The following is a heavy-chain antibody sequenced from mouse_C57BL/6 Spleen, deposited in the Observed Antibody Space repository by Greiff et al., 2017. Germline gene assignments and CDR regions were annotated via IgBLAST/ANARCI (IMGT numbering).Heavy chain of an antibody. Sequence: EVKLVESGAELVRPGASVKLSCTASGFNIKDDYMHWVKQRPEQGLEWIGWIDPENGDTEYASKFQGKATITADTSSNTAYLQLSSLTSEDTAVYYCTLYYYGSSYLYYYAMDYWGQGTSVTVSS. V-gene: IGHV14-4*01. CDR3: TLYYYGSSYLYYYAMDY. D-gene: IGHD1-1*01. CDR1: GFNIKDDY. CDR2: IDPENGDT. J-gene: IGHJ4*01.